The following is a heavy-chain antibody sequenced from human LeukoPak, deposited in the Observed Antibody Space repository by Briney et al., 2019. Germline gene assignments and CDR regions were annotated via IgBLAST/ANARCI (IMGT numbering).Heavy chain of an antibody. V-gene: IGHV1-2*02. D-gene: IGHD3-10*01. CDR2: INPNSGGT. Sequence: GASVKVSCKASGYTFTGYYMHWVRQAPGHGLEWMGWINPNSGGTNYAQKFQCRVTMTRDTSISTAYMELSRLRSDDTAVYYCARSRPMVRGVSIDWFDPWGQGTLVTVPS. CDR3: ARSRPMVRGVSIDWFDP. J-gene: IGHJ5*02. CDR1: GYTFTGYY.